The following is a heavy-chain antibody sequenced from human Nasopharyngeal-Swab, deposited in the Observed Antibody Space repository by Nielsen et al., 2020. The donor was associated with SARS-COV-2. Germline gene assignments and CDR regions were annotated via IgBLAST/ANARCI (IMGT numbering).Heavy chain of an antibody. CDR3: ARVHDYGDYQPSLAYWFDP. CDR2: IYYSGST. CDR1: GGSVSSGSYY. D-gene: IGHD4-17*01. V-gene: IGHV4-61*01. J-gene: IGHJ5*02. Sequence: ESLKISCTVSGGSVSSGSYYWSWIRQPPGKGLEWIGYIYYSGSTNYNPSLKSRVTISVDTSKNQFSLKLSSVTAADTAVYYCARVHDYGDYQPSLAYWFDPWGQGTLVTVSS.